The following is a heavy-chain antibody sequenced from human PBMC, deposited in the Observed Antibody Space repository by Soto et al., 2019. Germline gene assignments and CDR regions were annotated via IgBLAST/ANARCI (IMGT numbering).Heavy chain of an antibody. D-gene: IGHD3-3*01. Sequence: QVQLVQSGAEVKKPGASVKVSRKASGYTFTSYAMHWVRQAPGQRLEWMGWINAGNGNTKYSQKFQGRVTITRDTSASTAYMELSSLRSEDTAVYYCARDRGSKTYYDFWSGSRWFDPWGQGTLVTVSS. CDR2: INAGNGNT. CDR1: GYTFTSYA. CDR3: ARDRGSKTYYDFWSGSRWFDP. V-gene: IGHV1-3*01. J-gene: IGHJ5*02.